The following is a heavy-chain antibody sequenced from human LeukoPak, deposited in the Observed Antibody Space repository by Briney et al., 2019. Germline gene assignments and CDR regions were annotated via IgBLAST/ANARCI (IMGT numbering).Heavy chain of an antibody. V-gene: IGHV3-72*01. CDR2: TRNKANSYTT. Sequence: GGSLRLSCAASGFTFSDHYMDWVRQAPGKGLEWVGRTRNKANSYTTEYAASVKGRFTISRDDSKNSLYLQMNSLKTEDTAVYYCARVGMAPAGSNYFDYWGQGTLVTVSS. CDR1: GFTFSDHY. J-gene: IGHJ4*02. D-gene: IGHD6-25*01. CDR3: ARVGMAPAGSNYFDY.